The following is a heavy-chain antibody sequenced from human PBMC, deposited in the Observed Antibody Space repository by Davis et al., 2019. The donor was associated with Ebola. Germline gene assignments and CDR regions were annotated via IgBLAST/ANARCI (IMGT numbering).Heavy chain of an antibody. CDR3: AKDLGTSGILDY. J-gene: IGHJ4*02. CDR1: GFIFRNYV. D-gene: IGHD1-1*01. Sequence: GESLKISCETSGFIFRNYVMSWVRQAPGKGLEWVSTFGTGGDTYYADSVKGRFTISRDNSKNTLFLQMNSLRAEDTAIYYCAKDLGTSGILDYWGQGTLVTVSS. CDR2: FGTGGDT. V-gene: IGHV3-23*01.